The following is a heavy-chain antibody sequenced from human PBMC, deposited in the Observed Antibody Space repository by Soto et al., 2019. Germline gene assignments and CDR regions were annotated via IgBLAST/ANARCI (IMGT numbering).Heavy chain of an antibody. D-gene: IGHD5-12*01. CDR3: AKVFGVATKHYYYYGMDV. V-gene: IGHV3-30*18. J-gene: IGHJ6*02. Sequence: QVQLVESGGGVVQPGRSLRLYCAASGFTFSSYGMHWVRQAPGKGLEWVAVISYDGSNKYYADSVKGRFTISRDNSKNTLYLQMNSLRAEDTAVYYCAKVFGVATKHYYYYGMDVWGQGTTVTVSS. CDR2: ISYDGSNK. CDR1: GFTFSSYG.